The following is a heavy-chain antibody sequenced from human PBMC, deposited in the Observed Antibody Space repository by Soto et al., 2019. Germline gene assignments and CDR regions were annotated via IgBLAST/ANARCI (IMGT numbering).Heavy chain of an antibody. D-gene: IGHD6-19*01. CDR2: ISFDGSIK. J-gene: IGHJ4*02. Sequence: QVQLVESGGGVVQSGRSLRLPCAASGFTFSSFGMHWVRQAPGKGLEWVGFISFDGSIKHYADSVKGRLTLSRDNSKDTLFLQVNSLTAEDTAVYYCAKAHRVAGQSALDFWGQGTLVTVSA. V-gene: IGHV3-30*18. CDR1: GFTFSSFG. CDR3: AKAHRVAGQSALDF.